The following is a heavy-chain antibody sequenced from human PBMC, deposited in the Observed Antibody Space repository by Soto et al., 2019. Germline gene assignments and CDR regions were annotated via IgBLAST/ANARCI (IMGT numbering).Heavy chain of an antibody. J-gene: IGHJ4*02. CDR2: IYYSGST. CDR3: ASQPSGSYGQIDY. V-gene: IGHV4-59*08. D-gene: IGHD1-26*01. CDR1: GDSFSSSY. Sequence: PSETLSLTCSVSGDSFSSSYWSWIRQPPGKGLEWIGCIYYSGSTNYSPSLESRVTISVDTSTNQLSLRLSSVTAADTALYYCASQPSGSYGQIDYWGQETLVTVSS.